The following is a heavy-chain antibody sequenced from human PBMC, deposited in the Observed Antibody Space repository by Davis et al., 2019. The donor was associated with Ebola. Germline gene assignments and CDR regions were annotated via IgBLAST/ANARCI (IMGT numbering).Heavy chain of an antibody. D-gene: IGHD3-22*01. J-gene: IGHJ4*02. CDR3: AREAYYYDSTGYYYDIPDLFDY. V-gene: IGHV3-11*06. CDR2: ISSNSTNK. Sequence: GESLKISCAASGFTFSDCYMSWIRQAPGKGLEWVSYISSNSTNKKYADSVKGRFAISRDDAKNSLYLQMNSLRAEDTAVYYCAREAYYYDSTGYYYDIPDLFDYWGQGTLVTVSS. CDR1: GFTFSDCY.